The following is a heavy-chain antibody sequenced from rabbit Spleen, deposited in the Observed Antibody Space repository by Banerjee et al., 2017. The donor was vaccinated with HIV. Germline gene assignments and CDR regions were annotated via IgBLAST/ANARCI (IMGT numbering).Heavy chain of an antibody. CDR3: ARRHADAGSTYYTDYYFKL. CDR1: GIDFSSYYC. J-gene: IGHJ4*01. D-gene: IGHD8-1*01. Sequence: QQQLEESGGGLVKPGGTLTLTCKASGIDFSSYYCMCWVRQAPGKGLELIACIDTSSGSTWYASWVNGRFTISRSTSLNTVDLKMTTLTGADTATYFCARRHADAGSTYYTDYYFKLWGQGTLVTVS. CDR2: IDTSSGST. V-gene: IGHV1S43*01.